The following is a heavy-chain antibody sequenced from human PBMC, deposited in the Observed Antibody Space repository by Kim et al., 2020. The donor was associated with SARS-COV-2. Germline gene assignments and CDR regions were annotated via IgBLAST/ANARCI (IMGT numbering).Heavy chain of an antibody. CDR3: VKDGSSSSLDY. J-gene: IGHJ4*02. CDR2: T. V-gene: IGHV3-64D*09. D-gene: IGHD6-6*01. Sequence: TYYADSVKGRFTISRDNSKNTLYLQMSSLRAEDTAVYYCVKDGSSSSLDYWGQGTLVTVSS.